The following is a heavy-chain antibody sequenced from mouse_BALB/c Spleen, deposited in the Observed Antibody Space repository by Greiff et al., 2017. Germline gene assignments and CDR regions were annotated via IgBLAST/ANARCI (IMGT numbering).Heavy chain of an antibody. CDR2: IWSGGST. V-gene: IGHV2-2*02. D-gene: IGHD1-1*01. CDR3: ARTRYGSSYGYYAMDY. CDR1: GFSLTSYG. J-gene: IGHJ4*01. Sequence: VQLQQSGPGLVQPSQSLSITCTVSGFSLTSYGVHWVRQSPGKGLEWLGVIWSGGSTDYNAAFISRLSISKDNSKSQVFFKMNSLQANDTAIYYCARTRYGSSYGYYAMDYWGQGTSVTVSS.